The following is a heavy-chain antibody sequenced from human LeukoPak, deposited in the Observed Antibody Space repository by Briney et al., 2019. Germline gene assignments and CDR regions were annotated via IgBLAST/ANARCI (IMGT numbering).Heavy chain of an antibody. CDR1: GGSISSGGYY. CDR2: IYYSGNT. V-gene: IGHV4-31*03. J-gene: IGHJ6*02. Sequence: PSQTLSLTCTVAGGSISSGGYYWNWVRQHPGKGLEWIGHIYYSGNTYYNPSLKSRVTISLDTSKNQFSLKLSSVTAADTAVYYCARDRCSSSSCYSDYYYGMDLWGQGTTVTVSS. CDR3: ARDRCSSSSCYSDYYYGMDL. D-gene: IGHD2-2*02.